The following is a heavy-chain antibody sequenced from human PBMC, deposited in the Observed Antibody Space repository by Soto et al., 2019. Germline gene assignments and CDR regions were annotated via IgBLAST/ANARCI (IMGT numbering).Heavy chain of an antibody. CDR3: ARNPNYYDSSGNYYYYYGMDV. CDR1: GFTFSSYG. J-gene: IGHJ6*02. CDR2: IWYDGSNK. D-gene: IGHD3-3*01. V-gene: IGHV3-33*01. Sequence: PGGSLRLSCAASGFTFSSYGMHWVRQAPGKGLEWVAVIWYDGSNKYYADSVKGRFTISRDNSKNTLYLQMNSLRAEDTAVYYCARNPNYYDSSGNYYYYYGMDVWGQGTTVTVSS.